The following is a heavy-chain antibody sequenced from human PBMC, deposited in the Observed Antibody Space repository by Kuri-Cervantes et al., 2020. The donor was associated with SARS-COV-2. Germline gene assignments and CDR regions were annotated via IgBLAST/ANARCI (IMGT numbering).Heavy chain of an antibody. CDR1: GGSISSYY. J-gene: IGHJ3*02. Sequence: GSLRLSCTVSGGSISSYYWSWIRQPPGKGLEWIGYIYYSGSTNYNPSLKSRVTISVDTSKNQFSLKLSSVTAADTAVYYCARGRRIVVVPAASPPTLSPFDIWGQGTMVTVSS. D-gene: IGHD2-2*01. V-gene: IGHV4-59*12. CDR2: IYYSGST. CDR3: ARGRRIVVVPAASPPTLSPFDI.